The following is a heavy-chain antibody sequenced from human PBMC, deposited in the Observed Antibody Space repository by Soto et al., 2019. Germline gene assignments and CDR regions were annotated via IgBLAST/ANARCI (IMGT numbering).Heavy chain of an antibody. CDR2: INANNGGA. D-gene: IGHD6-25*01. CDR1: GYTFTDYH. Sequence: EASVKVSCKASGYTFTDYHIHWVRQAPGQSLEFMGWINANNGGAGSAQQFQGRVTVTRDTSITTVYMELSNLRSDDTAVYYCAREGGSETLQPSYNWFDTWGQGTLVTVSS. V-gene: IGHV1-2*02. CDR3: AREGGSETLQPSYNWFDT. J-gene: IGHJ5*02.